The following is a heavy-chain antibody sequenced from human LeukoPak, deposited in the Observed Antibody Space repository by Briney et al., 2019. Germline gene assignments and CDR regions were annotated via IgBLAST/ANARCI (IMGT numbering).Heavy chain of an antibody. J-gene: IGHJ3*02. CDR1: GGSFSGYY. Sequence: SETLSLTCAVYGGSFSGYYWSWIRQPPGKGLEWIGYIFYNEGTSYNPSLKSRVTISVDTSNNQLSLKVNSVTAADTAMYYCVKSNSRYQPWTLDIWGRGTMVTVSS. CDR3: VKSNSRYQPWTLDI. D-gene: IGHD2-2*01. V-gene: IGHV4-59*01. CDR2: IFYNEGT.